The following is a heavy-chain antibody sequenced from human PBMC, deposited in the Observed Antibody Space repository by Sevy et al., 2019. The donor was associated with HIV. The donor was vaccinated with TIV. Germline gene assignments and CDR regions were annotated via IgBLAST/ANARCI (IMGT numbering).Heavy chain of an antibody. D-gene: IGHD4-17*01. J-gene: IGHJ4*02. V-gene: IGHV3-23*01. Sequence: GGSLRLSCAASGFTFSSYAMSWVRQAPGKGLEWVSAISGSGGSTYYADSVKGRFTISRDNSKNTLYLQMNSLRAEDKAVYYCAMTTVLYYFDYWGQGTLVTVSS. CDR2: ISGSGGST. CDR1: GFTFSSYA. CDR3: AMTTVLYYFDY.